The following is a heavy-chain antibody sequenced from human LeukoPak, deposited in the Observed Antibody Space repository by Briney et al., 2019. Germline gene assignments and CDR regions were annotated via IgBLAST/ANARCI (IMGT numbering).Heavy chain of an antibody. D-gene: IGHD3-22*01. CDR2: IYYRGST. J-gene: IGHJ4*02. CDR3: ARGSYDTSGYYASTFDY. CDR1: GGSLSSGFYY. V-gene: IGHV4-31*03. Sequence: SETLSLTCTVSGGSLSSGFYYWSWIRQHSGKGLEWIGYIYYRGSTYYNPSLKSRVTISVDTSKNQFSLKLSSVTAADTAVYYCARGSYDTSGYYASTFDYWGQGTLVTVSS.